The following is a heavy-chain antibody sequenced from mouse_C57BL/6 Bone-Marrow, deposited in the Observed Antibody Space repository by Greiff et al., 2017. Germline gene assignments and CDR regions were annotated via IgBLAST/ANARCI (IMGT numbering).Heavy chain of an antibody. V-gene: IGHV5-16*01. J-gene: IGHJ2*01. CDR3: AREDYYGRYFDY. CDR1: GFTFSDYY. Sequence: EVQLQESEGGLVQPGSSMKLSCTASGFTFSDYYMAWVRQVPEKGLEWVANINYDGSSTYYLDSLKSRFIISRDNAKNILYLQMSSLKSEDTATYYCAREDYYGRYFDYWGQGTTLTVSS. D-gene: IGHD1-1*01. CDR2: INYDGSST.